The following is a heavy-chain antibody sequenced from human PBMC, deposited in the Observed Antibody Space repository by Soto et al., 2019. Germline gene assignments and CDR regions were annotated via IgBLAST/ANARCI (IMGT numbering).Heavy chain of an antibody. Sequence: SETLSLTCTVSGGSISSGGYYWSWIRQHPGKGLEWIGYIYYSGSTYYNPSLKSRVTISVDTSKNQFSLKLSSVTAADTAVYYCARESMPGVDYYYGMDVWGQGTTVTVSS. CDR1: GGSISSGGYY. V-gene: IGHV4-31*03. CDR2: IYYSGST. D-gene: IGHD2-15*01. J-gene: IGHJ6*02. CDR3: ARESMPGVDYYYGMDV.